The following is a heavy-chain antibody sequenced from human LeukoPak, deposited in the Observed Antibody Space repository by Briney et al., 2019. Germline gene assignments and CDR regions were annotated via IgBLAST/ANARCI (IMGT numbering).Heavy chain of an antibody. CDR3: ATYGGTGYYGFAY. J-gene: IGHJ4*02. CDR1: GGSISSYY. D-gene: IGHD3/OR15-3a*01. CDR2: IYYSGST. V-gene: IGHV4-59*01. Sequence: SETLSLTCTVSGGSISSYYWSWIRQPPGKGLEWIGYIYYSGSTNYNPSLKSRVTISVDTSKNQFSLKLSSVTAADTAVYCCATYGGTGYYGFAYWGQGTLVTVSS.